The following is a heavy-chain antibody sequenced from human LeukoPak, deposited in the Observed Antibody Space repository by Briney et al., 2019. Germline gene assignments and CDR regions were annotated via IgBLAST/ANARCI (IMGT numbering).Heavy chain of an antibody. V-gene: IGHV4-4*07. CDR3: ARSGVLAYCGGVCYFEI. CDR1: GGSISGYF. D-gene: IGHD2-21*02. J-gene: IGHJ4*02. CDR2: IYSSGST. Sequence: SATLSLTCTVSGGSISGYFWSWIRQPAGKGPEWIGRIYSSGSTNYNPSLKSRVTMSVDTSKNQVSLKLNSVTAADTAVYYCARSGVLAYCGGVCYFEIWGQGTLVIVSS.